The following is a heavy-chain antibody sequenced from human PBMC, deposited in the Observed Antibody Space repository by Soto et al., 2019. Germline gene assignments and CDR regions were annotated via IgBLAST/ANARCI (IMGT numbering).Heavy chain of an antibody. V-gene: IGHV4-34*01. CDR2: INHSGST. CDR1: GGSFSGYY. CDR3: ARVTGRYCYGMDV. J-gene: IGHJ6*02. Sequence: QVQLQQWGAGLLKPSETLSLTCAVYGGSFSGYYWSWIRQPPGKGLEWIGEINHSGSTNYNPSLNTRVTXSXAXPTTHFSLRLSSVTAADTAVYYCARVTGRYCYGMDVWGQGTTVTVSS.